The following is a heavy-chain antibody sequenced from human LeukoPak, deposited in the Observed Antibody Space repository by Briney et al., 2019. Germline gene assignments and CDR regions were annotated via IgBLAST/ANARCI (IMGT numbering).Heavy chain of an antibody. CDR2: ISGSGDNS. J-gene: IGHJ4*02. V-gene: IGHV3-23*01. Sequence: GGSLRLSCAASGFTFSTYAMSWVRQAPGKGLEWVSVISGSGDNSYYADSVKGRFTISRDNSKNTLHLQMNNLRAEDTALYYCAKTPDIDMIEVGTSFDYWGQGTLVSVST. CDR1: GFTFSTYA. CDR3: AKTPDIDMIEVGTSFDY. D-gene: IGHD3-22*01.